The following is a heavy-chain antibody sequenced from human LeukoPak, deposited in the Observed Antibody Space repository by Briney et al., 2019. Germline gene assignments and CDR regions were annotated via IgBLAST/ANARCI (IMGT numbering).Heavy chain of an antibody. CDR2: ISAYNGNT. J-gene: IGHJ4*02. V-gene: IGHV1-18*01. Sequence: ASVKVSCKASGYTFTSYGISWVRQAPGQGLEWMGWISAYNGNTNYAQKLQGRVTMTTDTSTSTAYMELRSLRSDDTAVYYCARDWPRTYYYDSSGYPLPDYWGQGTLVTVSS. CDR1: GYTFTSYG. CDR3: ARDWPRTYYYDSSGYPLPDY. D-gene: IGHD3-22*01.